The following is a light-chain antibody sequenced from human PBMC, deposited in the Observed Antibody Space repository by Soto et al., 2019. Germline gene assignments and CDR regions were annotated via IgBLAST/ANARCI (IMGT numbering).Light chain of an antibody. V-gene: IGKV3-15*01. CDR2: GAS. J-gene: IGKJ4*02. CDR3: QQYNDCPLT. Sequence: EILLTQSPATLSMSPGERATLSCRASQSVGSNLAWYQQQPGQAPRLLVYGASTRATEIPARFSCSGSGTECTLAISSLESEDFAVYYCQQYNDCPLTFRGGTKVEIK. CDR1: QSVGSN.